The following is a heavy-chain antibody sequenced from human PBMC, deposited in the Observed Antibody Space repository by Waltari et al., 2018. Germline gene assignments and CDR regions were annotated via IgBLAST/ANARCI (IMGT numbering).Heavy chain of an antibody. D-gene: IGHD3-3*01. V-gene: IGHV4-59*01. CDR2: IYYSGST. J-gene: IGHJ6*02. CDR1: GGSISSYY. CDR3: ARASYDFWSGYSYYYYGMDV. Sequence: QVQLQESGPGLVKPSETLSLTCTVSGGSISSYYWSWIRQAPGKGVEWIGYIYYSGSTNYNPSLKSRVTISVDTSKNQFSLKLSSVTAADTAVYYCARASYDFWSGYSYYYYGMDVWGQGTTVTVSS.